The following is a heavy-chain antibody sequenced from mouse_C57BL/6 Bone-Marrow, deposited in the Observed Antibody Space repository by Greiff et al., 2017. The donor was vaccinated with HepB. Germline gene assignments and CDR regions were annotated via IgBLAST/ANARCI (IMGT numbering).Heavy chain of an antibody. J-gene: IGHJ4*01. V-gene: IGHV1-64*01. CDR2: IHPNSGST. Sequence: QVHVKQPGAELVKPGASVKLSCKASGYTFTSYWMHWVKQRPGQGLEWIGMIHPNSGSTNYNEKFKSKATLTVDKSSSTAYMQLSSLTSEDSAVYYCARHYSNLYAMDYWGQGTSVTVSS. CDR1: GYTFTSYW. D-gene: IGHD2-5*01. CDR3: ARHYSNLYAMDY.